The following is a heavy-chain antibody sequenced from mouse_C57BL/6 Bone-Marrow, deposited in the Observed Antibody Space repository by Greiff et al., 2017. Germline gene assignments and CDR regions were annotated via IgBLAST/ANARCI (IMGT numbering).Heavy chain of an antibody. CDR2: IDPSDSYT. CDR3: AGGWFAC. Sequence: VQLQQPGAELVMPGASVKLSCKASGYTFTSYWMHWVKQRPGQGLEWIGEIDPSDSYTNYNQKFKGKSTLTVDKSSSTAYMQLSSLTSEDSAVYYCAGGWFACWGQGTLVTVSA. J-gene: IGHJ3*01. CDR1: GYTFTSYW. V-gene: IGHV1-69*01.